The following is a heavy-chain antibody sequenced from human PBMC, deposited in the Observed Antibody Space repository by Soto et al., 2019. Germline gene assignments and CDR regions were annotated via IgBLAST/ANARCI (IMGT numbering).Heavy chain of an antibody. J-gene: IGHJ4*02. V-gene: IGHV3-23*01. CDR3: TRETVAGITGLDY. CDR1: GFNVGAFA. Sequence: EVQLLESGGDLVQPGGSLRLSCAASGFNVGAFAVNWLRQAPAKGLEWVSGISVSDAFVYYADSVRGRFSISRDASENILYLQMNSLRVDDTALYYCTRETVAGITGLDYWGPGTLVTVSS. D-gene: IGHD1-20*01. CDR2: ISVSDAFV.